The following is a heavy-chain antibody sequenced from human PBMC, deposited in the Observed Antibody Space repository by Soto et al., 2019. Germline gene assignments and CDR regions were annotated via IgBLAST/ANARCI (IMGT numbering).Heavy chain of an antibody. V-gene: IGHV3-66*01. J-gene: IGHJ4*02. Sequence: SLRLSCAASGFTVGTNYMTWVRQAPGKGLEWVSVIYKDGSIYYEDSVKGRFTISRDNSKNTLYLQMNSLRDEDTGVYFCARILGGIDYWGQGTLVTVSS. CDR3: ARILGGIDY. CDR2: IYKDGSI. D-gene: IGHD3-16*01. CDR1: GFTVGTNY.